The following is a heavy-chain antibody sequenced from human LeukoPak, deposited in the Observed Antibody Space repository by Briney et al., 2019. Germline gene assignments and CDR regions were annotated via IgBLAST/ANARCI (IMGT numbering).Heavy chain of an antibody. CDR3: AGEYYDYVWRSLVI. D-gene: IGHD3-16*01. CDR2: ISSSGSTI. V-gene: IGHV3-11*01. J-gene: IGHJ3*02. Sequence: GGSLRLSCAASGFTFSDYYMSWIRQAPGKGLEWVSYISSSGSTIYYADSVKGRFTISRDNAKNSLYLQMNSLRAEDTAVYYCAGEYYDYVWRSLVIWGQGTMVTVSS. CDR1: GFTFSDYY.